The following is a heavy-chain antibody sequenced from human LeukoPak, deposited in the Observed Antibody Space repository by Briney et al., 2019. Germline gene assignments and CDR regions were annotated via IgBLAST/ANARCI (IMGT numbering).Heavy chain of an antibody. CDR3: ARPWRPRAATTIDY. D-gene: IGHD6-25*01. CDR2: IYYSGST. V-gene: IGHV4-39*01. CDR1: GGSISSSSYY. Sequence: SETLSLTCTVSGGSISSSSYYWGWIRQPPGKGLEWLGSIYYSGSTYYNPSLKSRVTISVDTSKNQFSLKLSSVTAADTAVYYCARPWRPRAATTIDYWGQGTLVTVSS. J-gene: IGHJ4*02.